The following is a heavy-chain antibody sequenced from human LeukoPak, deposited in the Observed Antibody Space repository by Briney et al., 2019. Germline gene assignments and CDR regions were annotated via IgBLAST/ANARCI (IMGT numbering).Heavy chain of an antibody. CDR1: GFTFSSYS. J-gene: IGHJ4*02. D-gene: IGHD3-3*01. V-gene: IGHV3-48*01. Sequence: GGSLRLSCAASGFTFSSYSMNWVRQAPGKGLEWVSYISSSSNTIYYADSVEGRFTISRDNAKNSLYLQMNSLRAEDTAVYYCARREWTLYYFDHWGQGTLVTVSS. CDR2: ISSSSNTI. CDR3: ARREWTLYYFDH.